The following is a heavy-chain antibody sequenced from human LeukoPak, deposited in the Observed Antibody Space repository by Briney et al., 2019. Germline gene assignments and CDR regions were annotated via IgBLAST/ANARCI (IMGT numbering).Heavy chain of an antibody. CDR3: ARGPPRIAARPYYYYYYMDV. CDR2: INHIVRT. CDR1: GTSFSDYY. Sequence: PAQSLSPTHAVYGTSFSDYYWGWIRQQPGKGLEWIGSINHIVRTNYNPSCKSECTLSGDTAKIRFFLKRITVTSADTAVYYCARGPPRIAARPYYYYYYMDVWGKGTTVTVSS. J-gene: IGHJ6*03. V-gene: IGHV4-34*01. D-gene: IGHD6-6*01.